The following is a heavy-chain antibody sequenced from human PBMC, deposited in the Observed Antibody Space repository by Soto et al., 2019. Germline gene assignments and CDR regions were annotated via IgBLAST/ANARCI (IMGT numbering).Heavy chain of an antibody. J-gene: IGHJ4*02. CDR2: IYYSGST. V-gene: IGHV4-59*07. Sequence: SDTLSLTCTVSGGSISSYYWSWIRQPPGKGLEWIGYIYYSGSTNYNPSLKSRVTISVDTSKNQFSLKLSSVTAADTAVYYCARGSHYGGNSEYYFDYWGQGTLVTVSS. D-gene: IGHD4-17*01. CDR3: ARGSHYGGNSEYYFDY. CDR1: GGSISSYY.